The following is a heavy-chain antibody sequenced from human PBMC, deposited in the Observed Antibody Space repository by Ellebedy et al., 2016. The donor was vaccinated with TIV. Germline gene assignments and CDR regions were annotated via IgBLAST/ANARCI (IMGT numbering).Heavy chain of an antibody. CDR1: GGTFSSYA. J-gene: IGHJ4*02. CDR2: MNPNSGNT. CDR3: ARGHSLSSTWYFLLSRGHDRIDF. D-gene: IGHD6-13*01. Sequence: AASVKVSCKASGGTFSSYAISWVRQAPGQGLEWMGWMNPNSGNTDYAQKFQGRVTMTRNISKSIAYMELNILRSEDTAVYFCARGHSLSSTWYFLLSRGHDRIDFWGQGTPVTVTS. V-gene: IGHV1-8*01.